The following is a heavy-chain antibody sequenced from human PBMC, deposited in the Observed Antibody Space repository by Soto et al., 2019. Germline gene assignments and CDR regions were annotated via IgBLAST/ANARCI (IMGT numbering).Heavy chain of an antibody. CDR3: ARRTTAYNWFDP. J-gene: IGHJ5*02. V-gene: IGHV4-39*01. CDR1: GGSISSSSYY. D-gene: IGHD1-7*01. CDR2: IYYSGST. Sequence: PSETLSLTCTVSGGSISSSSYYWGWIRQPPGKGLEWIGSIYYSGSTYYNPSLKSRVTISVDTSKNQFSLKLSSVTAADTAVYYCARRTTAYNWFDPWGQGTLVTAPQ.